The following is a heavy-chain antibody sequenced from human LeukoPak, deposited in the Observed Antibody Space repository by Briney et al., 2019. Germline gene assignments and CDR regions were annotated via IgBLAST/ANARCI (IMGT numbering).Heavy chain of an antibody. J-gene: IGHJ3*02. CDR1: GFTFSSNA. CDR2: ISGSGAST. Sequence: GRSLRLSCAASGFTFSSNAMSWVRQAPGKGLEWVSAISGSGASTHYADSVKGRFTISRDNSKNTLYLQMNSLRAEDTAVYYCARGAYGSGTYHDFDIWGQGTMVTVSS. D-gene: IGHD3-10*01. V-gene: IGHV3-23*01. CDR3: ARGAYGSGTYHDFDI.